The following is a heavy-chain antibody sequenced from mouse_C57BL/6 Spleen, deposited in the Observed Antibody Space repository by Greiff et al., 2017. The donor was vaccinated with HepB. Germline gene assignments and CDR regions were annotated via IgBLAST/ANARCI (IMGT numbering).Heavy chain of an antibody. CDR3: ARRDYYGSSYGLYWYFDV. V-gene: IGHV1-26*01. Sequence: EVQLQQSGPELVKPGASVKISCKASGYTFTDYYMNWVKQSHGKSLEWIGDINPNNGGTSYNQKFKGKATLTVDKSSSTTYMELRSLTSEDSAVYYCARRDYYGSSYGLYWYFDVWGTGTTVTVSS. D-gene: IGHD1-1*01. CDR1: GYTFTDYY. J-gene: IGHJ1*03. CDR2: INPNNGGT.